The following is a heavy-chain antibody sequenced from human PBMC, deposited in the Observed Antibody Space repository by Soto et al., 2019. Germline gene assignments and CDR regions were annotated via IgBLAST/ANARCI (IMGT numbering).Heavy chain of an antibody. CDR2: INAGNGNT. Sequence: QVQLVQSGAEVKKPGASVKVSCKACGYTFTSYAMHWVRQAPGQRLEWMGWINAGNGNTKYSQKFQGRVTITRDTSASTAYMELSSLRSEDTAVYYCVRSIVVVTAADYWGQGTLVTVSS. CDR3: VRSIVVVTAADY. D-gene: IGHD2-21*02. V-gene: IGHV1-3*01. J-gene: IGHJ4*02. CDR1: GYTFTSYA.